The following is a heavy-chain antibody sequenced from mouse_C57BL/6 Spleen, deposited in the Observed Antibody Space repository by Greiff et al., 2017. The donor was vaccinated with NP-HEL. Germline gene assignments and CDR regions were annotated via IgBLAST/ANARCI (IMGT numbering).Heavy chain of an antibody. J-gene: IGHJ2*01. D-gene: IGHD6-1*01. Sequence: VQLQQSGAELVRPGASVTLSCKASGYTFTDYEMHWVKQTPVHGLEWIGAIDPETGGTAYNQKFKGKAILTVDKSSSTAHMELRSLTSEDSAVYYCARSQSKYYFDYWGQGTTLTVSS. CDR2: IDPETGGT. CDR1: GYTFTDYE. CDR3: ARSQSKYYFDY. V-gene: IGHV1-15*01.